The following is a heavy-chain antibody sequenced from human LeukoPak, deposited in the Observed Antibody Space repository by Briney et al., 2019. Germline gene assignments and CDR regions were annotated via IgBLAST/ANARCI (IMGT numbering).Heavy chain of an antibody. CDR2: IIPIFGIA. D-gene: IGHD2-21*02. V-gene: IGHV1-69*04. CDR3: ATRKCGGDCYSDYYYGMDV. Sequence: ASVKVSCKASGGTFSSYAISWVRQAPGQGLEWMGRIIPIFGIANYAQKFQGRVTITADKSTSTAYMELSSLRSEGTAVYYCATRKCGGDCYSDYYYGMDVWGQGTTVTVSS. CDR1: GGTFSSYA. J-gene: IGHJ6*02.